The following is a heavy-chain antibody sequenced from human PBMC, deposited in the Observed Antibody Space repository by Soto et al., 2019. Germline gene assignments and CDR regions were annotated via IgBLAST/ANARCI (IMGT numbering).Heavy chain of an antibody. V-gene: IGHV3-33*01. D-gene: IGHD3-10*01. CDR3: VRDDDYGPNALDM. Sequence: QVQLVESGGGVVQPGRSLRLSCAASGFTFSNYGMHWVRQAPGKGLEWVSLILNDGSREYYGDSVKGRFTISRDNSRNTLFLQMNSLRDDDTALYYCVRDDDYGPNALDMWGQGTMVSVSS. CDR1: GFTFSNYG. J-gene: IGHJ3*02. CDR2: ILNDGSRE.